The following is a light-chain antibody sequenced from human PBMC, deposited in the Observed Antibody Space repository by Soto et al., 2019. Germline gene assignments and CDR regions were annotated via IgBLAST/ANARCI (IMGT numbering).Light chain of an antibody. J-gene: IGKJ2*01. CDR3: QQYGSSSPT. Sequence: EIVLTQSPGTLSFSPGERATPSCRASQSVSRTYLAWYQQKPGQAPRLLIYGASSRATTIPDSFSGSGSGTDFTLRVSRLEPEDVAVFYCQQYGSSSPTFGQGTKVEIK. CDR1: QSVSRTY. V-gene: IGKV3-20*01. CDR2: GAS.